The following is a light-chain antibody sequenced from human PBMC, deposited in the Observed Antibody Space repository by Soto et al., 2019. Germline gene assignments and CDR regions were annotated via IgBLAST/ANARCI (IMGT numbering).Light chain of an antibody. CDR3: QQSYSTPRT. CDR1: QTISNW. CDR2: AAS. J-gene: IGKJ1*01. V-gene: IGKV1-39*01. Sequence: DIQMTQSPSTLSASVGDRVTVTCRASQTISNWLAWYQQKPGKAPKLLIYAASSLQSGVPSRFSGSGSGTDFTLTINSLQPEDIATYYCQQSYSTPRTFGQGTKVDIK.